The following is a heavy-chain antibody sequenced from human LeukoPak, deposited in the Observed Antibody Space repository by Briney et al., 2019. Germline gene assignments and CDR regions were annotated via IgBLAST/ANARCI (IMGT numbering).Heavy chain of an antibody. V-gene: IGHV4-59*01. CDR1: GVSISSYY. J-gene: IGHJ5*02. D-gene: IGHD6-19*01. Sequence: SETLSLTCTVSGVSISSYYWSWIRQPPGKGLEWIGYIYYSGSTNYNPSLKSRVTISVDTSKNQFSLKLSSVTAADTAVYYCARGAVAGKMSWFDPWGQGTLVTVSS. CDR2: IYYSGST. CDR3: ARGAVAGKMSWFDP.